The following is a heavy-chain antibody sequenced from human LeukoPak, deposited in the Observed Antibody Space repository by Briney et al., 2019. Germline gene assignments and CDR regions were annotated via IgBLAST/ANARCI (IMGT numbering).Heavy chain of an antibody. J-gene: IGHJ5*02. Sequence: GGSLRLSCAASGFTFSSYGMHWVRQAPGKGLEWVSAISGSGGSTYYADSVKGRFTISRDNSKNTLYLQMNSLRAEDTAVYYCAKDEFRLPTYNWFDPWGQGTLVTVSS. CDR2: ISGSGGST. D-gene: IGHD5-18*01. CDR1: GFTFSSYG. CDR3: AKDEFRLPTYNWFDP. V-gene: IGHV3-23*01.